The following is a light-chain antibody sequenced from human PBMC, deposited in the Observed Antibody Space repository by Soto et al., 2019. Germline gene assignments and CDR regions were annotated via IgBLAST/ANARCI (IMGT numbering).Light chain of an antibody. CDR2: AAS. Sequence: IQLTQSPSSLSASVGDRVTITCRASQGISSYLAWYQQKPGKAPKLPIYAASTLQSGVPSRFSGSGSGTDFTLTISSLQPEDFATYYCQQLNSYLPLTFGGGTKVDIK. CDR3: QQLNSYLPLT. V-gene: IGKV1-9*01. J-gene: IGKJ4*01. CDR1: QGISSY.